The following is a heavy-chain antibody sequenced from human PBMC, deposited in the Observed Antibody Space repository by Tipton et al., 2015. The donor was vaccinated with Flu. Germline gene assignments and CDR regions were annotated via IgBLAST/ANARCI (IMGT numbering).Heavy chain of an antibody. CDR1: GFTFSSYW. J-gene: IGHJ5*02. Sequence: SLRLSCAASGFTFSSYWMHWVRQAPGKGLEWVANINQDGSEESYVESVKGRFTISRDNARNSLYLQMNSLRAEDTAVYHCARFAGGPWGQGTLVTVSS. CDR3: ARFAGGP. CDR2: INQDGSEE. V-gene: IGHV3-7*01. D-gene: IGHD3-16*01.